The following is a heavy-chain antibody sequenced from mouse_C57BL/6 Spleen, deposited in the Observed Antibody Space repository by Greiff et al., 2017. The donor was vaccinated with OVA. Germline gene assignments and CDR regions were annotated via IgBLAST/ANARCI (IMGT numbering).Heavy chain of an antibody. V-gene: IGHV2-2*01. D-gene: IGHD2-5*01. CDR3: ARKSAPYSNYDCWYFDV. J-gene: IGHJ1*03. Sequence: VKLVESGPGLVQPSQSLSITCTVSGFSLTSYGVHWVRQSPGKGLEWLGVIWSGGSTDYNAAFISRLSIRKDNSKSKVFFKMNSLQADDTDIYYCARKSAPYSNYDCWYFDVWGTGTTVTVSA. CDR2: IWSGGST. CDR1: GFSLTSYG.